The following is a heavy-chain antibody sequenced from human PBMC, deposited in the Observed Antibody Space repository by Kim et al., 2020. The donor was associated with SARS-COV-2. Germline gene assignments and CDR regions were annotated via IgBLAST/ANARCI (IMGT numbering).Heavy chain of an antibody. Sequence: YSRKLQGRFTIARDTSASTIYMELSSLRSEDTAVCYCAREGHSSGSLGFDFWGQGTLVTVSS. V-gene: IGHV1-3*01. D-gene: IGHD3-22*01. CDR3: AREGHSSGSLGFDF. J-gene: IGHJ4*02.